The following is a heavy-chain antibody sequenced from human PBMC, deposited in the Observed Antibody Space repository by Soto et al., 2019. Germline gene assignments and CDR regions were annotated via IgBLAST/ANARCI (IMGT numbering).Heavy chain of an antibody. CDR2: IKSKTDGGTT. V-gene: IGHV3-15*01. CDR3: TTVHYDFWSGYYFMN. CDR1: GFTFSNAW. J-gene: IGHJ4*02. Sequence: EVQLVESGGGLVKPGGSVRLSCAASGFTFSNAWMSWVRQAPGKGLEWVGRIKSKTDGGTTDYAAPVKGRFTISRDDSKNTLYLQMNSLKTEDTAVYYCTTVHYDFWSGYYFMNWGQGTLVTVSS. D-gene: IGHD3-3*01.